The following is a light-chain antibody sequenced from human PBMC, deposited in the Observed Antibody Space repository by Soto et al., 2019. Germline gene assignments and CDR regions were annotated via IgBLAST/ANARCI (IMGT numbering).Light chain of an antibody. CDR2: GNS. CDR1: SSNIGAGYY. CDR3: QSYDSSLSGYV. V-gene: IGLV1-40*01. Sequence: QSVLTQPPSVSGAPGQRVTISCTGSSSNIGAGYYVHWYQQLPGTAPKLLIYGNSNRPSGVPDRFSGSKSGTSASLAITWLQAEDEADYYCQSYDSSLSGYVFGTGTKLTVL. J-gene: IGLJ1*01.